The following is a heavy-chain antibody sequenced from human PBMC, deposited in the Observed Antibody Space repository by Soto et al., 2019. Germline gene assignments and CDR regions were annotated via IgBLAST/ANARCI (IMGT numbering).Heavy chain of an antibody. V-gene: IGHV1-69*12. CDR2: IIPIFGTA. J-gene: IGHJ5*02. CDR1: GGTFSSYA. Sequence: QVQLVQSGAEVKKPGSSVKVSCKASGGTFSSYAISWVRQAPGQGLEWMGGIIPIFGTANYAQKFQGRVTITADESTRTAYMELSSLSSEDTAVYYCASGRGDGYNPLGWFDPWGQGTLVTVSS. D-gene: IGHD5-12*01. CDR3: ASGRGDGYNPLGWFDP.